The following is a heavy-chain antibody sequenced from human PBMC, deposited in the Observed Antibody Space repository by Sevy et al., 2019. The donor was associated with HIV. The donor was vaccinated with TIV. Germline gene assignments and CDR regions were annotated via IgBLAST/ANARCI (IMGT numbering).Heavy chain of an antibody. CDR1: GYTFTGYY. D-gene: IGHD6-19*01. CDR3: ARDLAVGQGWGAFDP. V-gene: IGHV1-2*02. J-gene: IGHJ5*02. Sequence: ASVKVSCKASGYTFTGYYMHWVRQAPGQGLEWMGWINPNSGGTNYAQKFQGRVTMTRDTSISTAYMELSRLGSDDTAVEYCARDLAVGQGWGAFDPWGQGTLVTVSS. CDR2: INPNSGGT.